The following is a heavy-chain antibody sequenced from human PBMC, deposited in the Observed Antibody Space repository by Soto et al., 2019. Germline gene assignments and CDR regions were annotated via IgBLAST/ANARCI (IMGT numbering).Heavy chain of an antibody. CDR2: INHSGST. D-gene: IGHD1-26*01. Sequence: SETLSLTCAVYGGSFSGYYWTWIRQPPGTGLEWIGEINHSGSTNYNPSLKSRVTISVDTSKNQFSLKLTSVTAADTAVYYCARQPLHRVGSSISTLDIWGQGTVVTVSS. V-gene: IGHV4-34*01. CDR1: GGSFSGYY. CDR3: ARQPLHRVGSSISTLDI. J-gene: IGHJ3*02.